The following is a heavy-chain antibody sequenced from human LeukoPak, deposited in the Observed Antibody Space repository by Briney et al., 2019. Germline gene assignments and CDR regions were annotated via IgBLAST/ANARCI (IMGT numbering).Heavy chain of an antibody. CDR3: ARRYYYDSSGYYPCAFDI. CDR2: IYPGDSDT. Sequence: GESLKISCKGSGYSFTSYWIGWVRQLPGKGLEWMGIIYPGDSDTRYSPSFQGQVTISADKSISTAYLQWSSLKASDTAMYYCARRYYYDSSGYYPCAFDIWGQGTMVTVSS. V-gene: IGHV5-51*01. J-gene: IGHJ3*02. CDR1: GYSFTSYW. D-gene: IGHD3-22*01.